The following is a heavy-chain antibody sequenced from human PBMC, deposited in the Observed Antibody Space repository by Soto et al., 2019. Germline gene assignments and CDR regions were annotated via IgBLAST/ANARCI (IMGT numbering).Heavy chain of an antibody. CDR3: AGSHDILTGYDDAFDI. Sequence: LRLSCAASGFTFSSYGMRWVRQAPGKGLEWVAFIWYDGSNKDYADSVKGRFTISRHNSKNTLYLQMNSLRAEDTAVYYCAGSHDILTGYDDAFDIWGQGTMVTVS. CDR1: GFTFSSYG. J-gene: IGHJ3*02. D-gene: IGHD3-9*01. V-gene: IGHV3-30*02. CDR2: IWYDGSNK.